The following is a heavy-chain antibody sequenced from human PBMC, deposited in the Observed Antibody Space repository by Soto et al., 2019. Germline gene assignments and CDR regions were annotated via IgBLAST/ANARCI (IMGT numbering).Heavy chain of an antibody. V-gene: IGHV5-10-1*01. CDR2: IDPSDSYT. J-gene: IGHJ6*02. CDR3: ARLRFSPRGFYPWDNYGMDV. D-gene: IGHD1-26*01. Sequence: GESLKISCKGSGYSFTSYWISWVRQMPGKGLEWMGRIDPSDSYTNYSPSFQGHVTISADKSISTAYLQWSSLKASDTAMYYCARLRFSPRGFYPWDNYGMDVWGQGTTVTVSS. CDR1: GYSFTSYW.